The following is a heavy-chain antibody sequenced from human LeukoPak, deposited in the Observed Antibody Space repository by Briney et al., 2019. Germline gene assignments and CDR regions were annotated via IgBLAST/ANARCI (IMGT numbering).Heavy chain of an antibody. Sequence: GRSLRLSCAASGFTFSSYGMHWFRQAPGKGLEWVGFIRSKAYGGTTEYAASVKGRFTISRDDSKSIAYLQMNSLKTEDTAVYYCTRDRGDGYCFDYWGQGTLVTVSS. CDR2: IRSKAYGGTT. CDR3: TRDRGDGYCFDY. D-gene: IGHD5-24*01. V-gene: IGHV3-49*03. CDR1: GFTFSSYG. J-gene: IGHJ4*02.